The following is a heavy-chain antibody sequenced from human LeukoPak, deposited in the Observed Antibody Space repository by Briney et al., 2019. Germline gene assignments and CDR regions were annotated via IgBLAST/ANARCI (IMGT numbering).Heavy chain of an antibody. V-gene: IGHV3-7*05. J-gene: IGHJ4*02. CDR2: IHQDGSET. Sequence: PGRSLRLSCAASGLTFSNYGMHWVRQAPAKGLEWVASIHQDGSETHSIDSGRFTISRDNAKNSLYLQMNSLRDEDTAVYYCANTVGHYSHNWGQGTLVTVSS. CDR1: GLTFSNYG. CDR3: ANTVGHYSHN. D-gene: IGHD4-11*01.